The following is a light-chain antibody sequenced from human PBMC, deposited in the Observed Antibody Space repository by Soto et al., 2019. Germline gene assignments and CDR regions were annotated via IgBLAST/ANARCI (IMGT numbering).Light chain of an antibody. CDR2: DVS. CDR1: SSDVGRYNY. CDR3: SSYAGNYVYV. V-gene: IGLV2-11*01. Sequence: QPRSLSLSPGKSVPLSYPGTSSDVGRYNYVSWYQRHAGKGPKLIIYDVSARPSGVPDRFSASKSDNTASLTISGLQAEDEADYYCSSYAGNYVYVFGAGTKGNVL. J-gene: IGLJ1*01.